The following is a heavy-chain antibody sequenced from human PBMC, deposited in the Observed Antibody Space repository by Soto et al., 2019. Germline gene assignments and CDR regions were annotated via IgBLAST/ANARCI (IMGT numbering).Heavy chain of an antibody. D-gene: IGHD3-10*01. J-gene: IGHJ6*02. CDR1: SGSIRGSSFY. CDR3: ARHLREYWEPPPYGMDV. CDR2: VYYSGKT. V-gene: IGHV4-39*01. Sequence: SEPLSLTCTVSSGSIRGSSFYWGWIRQPPGKGLEWIGSVYYSGKTYYNPSLTSRVTISVDTSNDQFSLKLSSVTAAHTGIYYGARHLREYWEPPPYGMDVWGQGITVTVSS.